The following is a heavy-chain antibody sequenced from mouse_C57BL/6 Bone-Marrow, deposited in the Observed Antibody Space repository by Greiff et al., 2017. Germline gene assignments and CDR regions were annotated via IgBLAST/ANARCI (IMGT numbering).Heavy chain of an antibody. CDR3: ALYDGSY. CDR2: IYPGDGDT. D-gene: IGHD1-1*01. V-gene: IGHV1-82*01. Sequence: VQLQQSGPELVKPGASVKISCKASGYAFSSSWMNWVKQRPGKGLEWIGRIYPGDGDTNYNGKFKGKATLTADKSSSTAYMQLSSLTSEDSAVYFCALYDGSYWGQGTLVTVSA. CDR1: GYAFSSSW. J-gene: IGHJ3*01.